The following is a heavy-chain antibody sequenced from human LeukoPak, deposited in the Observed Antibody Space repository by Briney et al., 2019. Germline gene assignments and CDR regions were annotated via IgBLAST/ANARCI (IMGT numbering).Heavy chain of an antibody. CDR3: ARVGTGAAWYLDL. CDR1: GGSISSSNW. J-gene: IGHJ2*01. V-gene: IGHV4-4*02. CDR2: IYHSGST. Sequence: SGTLSLTCAVSGGSISSSNWWSWVRQPPGKGLEWIGEIYHSGSTNYNPSLKSRVTISVDKSKNQFSLKLSSVTAADTAVYYCARVGTGAAWYLDLWGRGTLVTVPS. D-gene: IGHD7-27*01.